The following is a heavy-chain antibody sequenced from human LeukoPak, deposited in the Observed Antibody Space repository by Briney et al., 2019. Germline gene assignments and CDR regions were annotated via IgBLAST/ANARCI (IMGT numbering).Heavy chain of an antibody. CDR1: GDSISSYH. Sequence: SETPSSTRPFSGDSISSYHWSWIRPPPRKGLELVGYISYSGSTNYNPSLKSRVTISVDTSKNQFSLKLSSVTAADAAVYYCARVGRGDHTWGSYYYDHWGQGTLVTVSS. CDR2: ISYSGST. D-gene: IGHD3-16*01. CDR3: ARVGRGDHTWGSYYYDH. V-gene: IGHV4-59*01. J-gene: IGHJ4*02.